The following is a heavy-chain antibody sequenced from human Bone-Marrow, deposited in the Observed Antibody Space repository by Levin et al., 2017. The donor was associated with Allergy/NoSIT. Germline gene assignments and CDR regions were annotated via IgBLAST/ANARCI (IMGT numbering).Heavy chain of an antibody. CDR1: GFSFTTSGVA. D-gene: IGHD3-10*01. CDR3: ARRYGRITMAADAFDL. V-gene: IGHV2-5*02. J-gene: IGHJ3*01. Sequence: TLSLTCTFSGFSFTTSGVAVGWIRQPPGKALEWLALINRDDDKRYNPSLKTRLTITKGTSKNQVVLTLTNLDPVDTATYYCARRYGRITMAADAFDLWGQGTLVTVSS. CDR2: INRDDDK.